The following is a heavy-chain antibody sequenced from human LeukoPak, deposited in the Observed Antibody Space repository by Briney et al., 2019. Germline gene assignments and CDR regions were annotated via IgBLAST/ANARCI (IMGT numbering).Heavy chain of an antibody. V-gene: IGHV4-4*07. D-gene: IGHD1-1*01. J-gene: IGHJ5*02. CDR2: IYTSGST. Sequence: SETLSLTCSVSGDSITYFYWSWIRQPAGKGLEWIGRIYTSGSTNYNPSLKSRVTMSVDTSKNQFSLKLSSVTAADTAVYYCARHAVEAASRWFDPWGQGTLVTVSS. CDR3: ARHAVEAASRWFDP. CDR1: GDSITYFY.